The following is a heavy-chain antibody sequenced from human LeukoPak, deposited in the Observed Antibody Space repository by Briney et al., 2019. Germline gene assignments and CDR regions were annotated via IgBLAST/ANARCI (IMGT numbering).Heavy chain of an antibody. CDR1: GGSFSGYY. J-gene: IGHJ3*02. V-gene: IGHV4-34*01. CDR2: INHSGST. CDR3: ARAGYSSSWYDRTDAFDI. D-gene: IGHD6-13*01. Sequence: PSEPLFLTCAVYGGSFSGYYWSWIRQPPGKGLEWIGEINHSGSTNYNPSLKSRVTISVDTSKNQFSLKLSSVTAADTAVYYCARAGYSSSWYDRTDAFDIWGQGTMVTVSS.